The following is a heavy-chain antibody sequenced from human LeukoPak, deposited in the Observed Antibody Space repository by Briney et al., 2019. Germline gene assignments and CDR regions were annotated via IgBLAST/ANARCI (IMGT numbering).Heavy chain of an antibody. D-gene: IGHD2-8*01. Sequence: SETLSLTCTVSGGSIRSSYYYWGWIRQPPGTGLEWIGSISYSGSTNYNPSLESRVTMSLAASKNQFSLKLSSVTAADTAMYDCAKNEERYDGVGRYITTADYWGQGTLVTVSS. CDR3: AKNEERYDGVGRYITTADY. J-gene: IGHJ4*02. CDR2: ISYSGST. V-gene: IGHV4-61*05. CDR1: GGSIRSSYYY.